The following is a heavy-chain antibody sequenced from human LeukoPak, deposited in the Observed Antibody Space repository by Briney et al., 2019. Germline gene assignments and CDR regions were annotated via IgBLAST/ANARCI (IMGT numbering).Heavy chain of an antibody. CDR2: ISGSGGST. Sequence: GGSLRLSCAASGFTFSSYAMSWVRQAPGKGLEWVSAISGSGGSTYYADSVKGRFTISRGNSKNTLYLQMNSLRAEDTAVYYCAKPYYYDSSGYYYYYYMDVWGKGTTVTVSS. D-gene: IGHD3-22*01. CDR3: AKPYYYDSSGYYYYYYMDV. CDR1: GFTFSSYA. V-gene: IGHV3-23*01. J-gene: IGHJ6*03.